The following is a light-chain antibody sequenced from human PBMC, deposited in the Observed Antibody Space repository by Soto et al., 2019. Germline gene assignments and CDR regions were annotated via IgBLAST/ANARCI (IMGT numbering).Light chain of an antibody. CDR1: SSDVGGNKY. CDR2: EVS. CDR3: SSYTSSSTYV. V-gene: IGLV2-14*01. J-gene: IGLJ1*01. Sequence: QSALTQPASVSGSPGQSITISCTGTSSDVGGNKYVSWYQQHPGEAPKLMIYEVSNRPSGVSNRFSGSKSGNTASLTISGLQAEDEADYYCSSYTSSSTYVFGTGTKVT.